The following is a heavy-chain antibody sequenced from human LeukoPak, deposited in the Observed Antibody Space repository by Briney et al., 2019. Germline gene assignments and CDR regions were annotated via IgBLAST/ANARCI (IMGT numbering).Heavy chain of an antibody. CDR3: ARVVVAPPHNYYYYYGMDV. Sequence: SETLSLTCAVYGVSLSGYYWSWIRQPPGKGLEWIVEINHSGSTNYNPSLKSRVTISVDTSKNQFSLKLSSVTAADTAVYYCARVVVAPPHNYYYYYGMDVWGKGTTVTVSS. J-gene: IGHJ6*04. D-gene: IGHD2-15*01. CDR2: INHSGST. CDR1: GVSLSGYY. V-gene: IGHV4-34*01.